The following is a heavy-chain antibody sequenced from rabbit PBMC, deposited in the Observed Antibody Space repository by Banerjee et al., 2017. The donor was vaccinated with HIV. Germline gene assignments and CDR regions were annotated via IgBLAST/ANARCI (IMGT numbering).Heavy chain of an antibody. CDR1: GFSFSSTYW. J-gene: IGHJ4*01. V-gene: IGHV1S45*01. D-gene: IGHD4-1*01. CDR2: INTGSSGST. Sequence: EESGGGLVQPEGSLTLTCKASGFSFSSTYWICWVRQAPGKGLEWIGCINTGSSGSTYYASWAKGRFTISKTSSTTVTLQMTSLTAADTATYFCARDLAGVIGWNFNLRGPGTLVTVS. CDR3: ARDLAGVIGWNFNL.